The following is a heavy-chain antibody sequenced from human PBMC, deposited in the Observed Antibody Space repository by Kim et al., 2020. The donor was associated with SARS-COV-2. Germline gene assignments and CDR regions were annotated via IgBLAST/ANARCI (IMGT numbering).Heavy chain of an antibody. Sequence: SETLSLTCTVSGGSIASGGDYWTWIRQHPGEGPEWIGYVYYSGKTYYNPSLQSRLSISVDTSKNHFSLNLTSVTAADTAVYYSARGKGYYYDTRGNAKGWFDAWGQGTLVTVSS. V-gene: IGHV4-31*03. CDR1: GGSIASGGDY. CDR3: ARGKGYYYDTRGNAKGWFDA. CDR2: VYYSGKT. D-gene: IGHD3-22*01. J-gene: IGHJ5*02.